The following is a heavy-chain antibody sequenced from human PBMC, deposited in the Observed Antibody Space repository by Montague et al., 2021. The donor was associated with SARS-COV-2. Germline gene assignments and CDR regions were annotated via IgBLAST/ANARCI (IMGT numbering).Heavy chain of an antibody. CDR1: GFSISSGFY. J-gene: IGHJ4*02. V-gene: IGHV4-38-2*01. Sequence: SETLSLTCSVSGFSISSGFYWAWIRQSPGKGPEWIGTVYHSGYTHYNPFLKGRVTVSIDTSKNQFSLTVTPVTAADTAVYFCARRGYTGSDYFDYWGQGTLVTVSS. CDR2: VYHSGYT. CDR3: ARRGYTGSDYFDY. D-gene: IGHD5-12*01.